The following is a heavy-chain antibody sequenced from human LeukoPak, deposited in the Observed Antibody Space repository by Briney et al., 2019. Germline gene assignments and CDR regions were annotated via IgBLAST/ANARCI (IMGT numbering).Heavy chain of an antibody. Sequence: SQTLSLTCTVSGGSISSGSYYWSWIRQPAGKGLEWIGRIYTSGSTNYNPSLKSRVTISVDTSKNQFSLKLSSVTAADTAVYYCARQRSMVRGVIGYWGQGTLVTVSS. CDR1: GGSISSGSYY. V-gene: IGHV4-61*02. CDR3: ARQRSMVRGVIGY. D-gene: IGHD3-10*01. J-gene: IGHJ4*02. CDR2: IYTSGST.